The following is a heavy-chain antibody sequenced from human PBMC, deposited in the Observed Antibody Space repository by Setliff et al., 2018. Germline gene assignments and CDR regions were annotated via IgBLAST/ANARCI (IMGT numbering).Heavy chain of an antibody. CDR1: GGSISSGGYY. J-gene: IGHJ4*02. CDR3: ARVVSDYDFWSGYYTGGYFDY. V-gene: IGHV4-31*03. D-gene: IGHD3-3*01. Sequence: PSETLSLTCTVSGGSISSGGYYWSWIRQHPGKGLEWIGYIYYIGSTYYNPSLKSRVTISVDTSKNQFSLKLSSVTAADTAVYYCARVVSDYDFWSGYYTGGYFDYWGQGTLVTVSS. CDR2: IYYIGST.